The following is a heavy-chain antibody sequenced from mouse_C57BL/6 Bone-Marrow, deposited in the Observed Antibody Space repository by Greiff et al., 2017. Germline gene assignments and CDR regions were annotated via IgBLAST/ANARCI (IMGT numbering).Heavy chain of an antibody. CDR2: IRLKSDNYAT. CDR3: TGYYYYG. V-gene: IGHV6-3*01. D-gene: IGHD2-4*01. CDR1: GFTFSNYW. Sequence: VQLKESGGGLVQPGGSMKLSCVASGFTFSNYWMNWVRQSPEKGLEWVAQIRLKSDNYATPSAESVKGRFTNSRDDSKSSVYLQMNNLRAEGTGSYYCTGYYYYGWGQGPLVTVTA. J-gene: IGHJ3*01.